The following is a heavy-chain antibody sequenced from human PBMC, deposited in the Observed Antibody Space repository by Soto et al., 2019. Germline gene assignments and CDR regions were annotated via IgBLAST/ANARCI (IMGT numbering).Heavy chain of an antibody. J-gene: IGHJ4*02. CDR1: GYTFTDYY. D-gene: IGHD3-22*01. CDR2: INPNSGGT. CDR3: ARRKGDYYDSSGYHYYFDY. V-gene: IGHV1-2*02. Sequence: ASVKVSCKASGYTFTDYYVHWVRQAPGQGLEWMGWINPNSGGTKSAQKFQGRVTMTRDTSISTAYMELSRLRSDDAAVYYCARRKGDYYDSSGYHYYFDYWGQGTLVTVSS.